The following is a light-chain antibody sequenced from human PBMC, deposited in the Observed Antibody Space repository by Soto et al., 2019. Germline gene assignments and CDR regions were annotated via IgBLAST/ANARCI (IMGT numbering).Light chain of an antibody. V-gene: IGLV2-8*01. J-gene: IGLJ1*01. Sequence: QSVLTQPASVSGSPGQSITISCTGTSSDIGGYNYVSWYQQHPGKVPKLIIYEVVQRPSGVPDRFSGSKSGNTASLTVSGLQAADEADYFCKSYAGSNTYVFGSGTKVTVL. CDR1: SSDIGGYNY. CDR3: KSYAGSNTYV. CDR2: EVV.